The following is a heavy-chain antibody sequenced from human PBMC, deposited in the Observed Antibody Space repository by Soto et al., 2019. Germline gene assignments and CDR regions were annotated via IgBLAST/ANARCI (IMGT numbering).Heavy chain of an antibody. J-gene: IGHJ4*02. D-gene: IGHD3-10*01. Sequence: EVQLVESGGGLIQPGGSLRLSCAVSGFTVSNNYMSWVRQAPGKGLEGVSVIYSGGYTAYGDSVKGRFTISRDNSKNTLFFQMTTRGAADPAVFYWGAPPGGGGYWGQGTLVTVSS. V-gene: IGHV3-53*01. CDR2: IYSGGYT. CDR1: GFTVSNNY. CDR3: GAPPGGGGY.